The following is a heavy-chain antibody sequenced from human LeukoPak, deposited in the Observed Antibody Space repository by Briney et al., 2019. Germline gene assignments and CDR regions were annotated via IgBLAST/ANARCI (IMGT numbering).Heavy chain of an antibody. D-gene: IGHD6-19*01. CDR1: GFTFIKYS. CDR2: ITGSGAFT. J-gene: IGHJ4*02. Sequence: GGSLRLSCAASGFTFIKYSMTWVRQGPGKGQEWVSAITGSGAFTDYADSVKGRFTISRDNSKNTLYLQMNSLRAEDTAVYYCAKRSAESSGYFNYWGQGILVTVSS. V-gene: IGHV3-23*01. CDR3: AKRSAESSGYFNY.